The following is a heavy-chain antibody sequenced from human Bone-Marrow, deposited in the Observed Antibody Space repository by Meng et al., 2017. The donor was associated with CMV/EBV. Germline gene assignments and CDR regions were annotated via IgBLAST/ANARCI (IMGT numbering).Heavy chain of an antibody. CDR2: IYYSGST. CDR1: GGSISSSYY. D-gene: IGHD6-13*01. Sequence: GSLRLSCAVSGGSISSSYYWGWIRQPPGKGLEWIGSIYYSGSTYYNPSLKSRVTISVDTSKNQFSLKLSSVTAADTAVYYCARGVGIAAAGVDYWGQGTLVTVSS. CDR3: ARGVGIAAAGVDY. J-gene: IGHJ4*02. V-gene: IGHV4-39*07.